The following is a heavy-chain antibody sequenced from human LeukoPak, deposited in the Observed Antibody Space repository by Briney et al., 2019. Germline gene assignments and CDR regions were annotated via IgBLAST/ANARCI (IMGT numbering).Heavy chain of an antibody. Sequence: GGSLRLSCAASGFRFSNNWMHWVRQAPGKGLVWVSRINSDGSVTSFADSVKGRFTISRDNAKNTVYLQMNSLTVEDTAVYFCARSSHYTIPFDSWGQGMLVTVSS. D-gene: IGHD2-2*02. CDR2: INSDGSVT. V-gene: IGHV3-74*01. CDR3: ARSSHYTIPFDS. CDR1: GFRFSNNW. J-gene: IGHJ5*01.